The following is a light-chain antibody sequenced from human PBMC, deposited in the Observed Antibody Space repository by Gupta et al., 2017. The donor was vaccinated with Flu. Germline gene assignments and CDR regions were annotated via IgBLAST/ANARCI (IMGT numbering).Light chain of an antibody. V-gene: IGLV2-8*01. CDR1: SSDVGGYNY. J-gene: IGLJ2*01. CDR3: SSYAGSSNLI. Sequence: HSALTQPTSASGSPGQSVTISCTGTSSDVGGYNYVSWYQQHPGKVPKLIIYEVNKRPSGVPDRFSGSKSGDTASLTVSGLQAEDEADYYCSSYAGSSNLIFGGGTKLTVL. CDR2: EVN.